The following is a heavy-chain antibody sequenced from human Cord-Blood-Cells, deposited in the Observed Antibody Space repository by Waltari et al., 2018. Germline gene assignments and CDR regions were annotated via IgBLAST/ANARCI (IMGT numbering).Heavy chain of an antibody. CDR2: INPNSGRT. CDR1: GYTFTGYY. J-gene: IGHJ4*02. V-gene: IGHV1-2*04. Sequence: QVQLVQSGAEVKKPGASVKVSCKASGYTFTGYYMHWVRPAPGQGLEWMGWINPNSGRTNYAQKFQGWVTMTRDTSISTAYMELSRLRSDDTAVYYCARDYYDSSGYYDYWGQGTLVTVSS. D-gene: IGHD3-22*01. CDR3: ARDYYDSSGYYDY.